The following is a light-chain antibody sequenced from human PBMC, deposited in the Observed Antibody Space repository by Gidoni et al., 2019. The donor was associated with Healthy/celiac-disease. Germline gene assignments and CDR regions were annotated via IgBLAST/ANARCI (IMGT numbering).Light chain of an antibody. V-gene: IGLV3-21*02. CDR3: QVWDSATSRAV. J-gene: IGLJ3*02. CDR1: NLGNNG. CDR2: DDS. Sequence: SFVLTQPPSVSVAPGQSASIPCGGANLGNNGVSWYRQEAGQAPVLVVYDDSARPAGIPARFSDSKSGNTATLTISRAEAGDEADYYCQVWDSATSRAVFGGGTRLTVL.